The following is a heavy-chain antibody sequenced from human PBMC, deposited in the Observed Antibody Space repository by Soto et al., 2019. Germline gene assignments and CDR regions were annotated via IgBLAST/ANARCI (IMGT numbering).Heavy chain of an antibody. V-gene: IGHV3-74*01. CDR1: GFTFSSYW. D-gene: IGHD2-21*02. J-gene: IGHJ1*01. CDR2: INSDGSST. Sequence: EVQLVESGGGLVQPGGSLRLSCAASGFTFSSYWMHWVRQAPGKGLVWVSRINSDGSSTSYADSVKGRFTISRDNAKNTLYLQMNRLRAEDTAVYYCAREYCGGDCYWEYFQHWGQGTLVTVSS. CDR3: AREYCGGDCYWEYFQH.